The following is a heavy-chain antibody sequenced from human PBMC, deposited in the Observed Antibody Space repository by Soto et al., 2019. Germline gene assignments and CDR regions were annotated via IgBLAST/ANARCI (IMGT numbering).Heavy chain of an antibody. CDR2: IYWDDDK. CDR3: AQKPIKGSGTFFNWFDP. J-gene: IGHJ5*02. Sequence: SGPTLVKPTETLAMTFTFSGFSLSTSEVGVGWIRQPPGKALEWLALIYWDDDKQYNPSLKNRLTIAKDTSKNQVILTMTNMDPVDTATYFFAQKPIKGSGTFFNWFDPWGQGTMVTVSS. CDR1: GFSLSTSEVG. V-gene: IGHV2-5*02. D-gene: IGHD3-10*01.